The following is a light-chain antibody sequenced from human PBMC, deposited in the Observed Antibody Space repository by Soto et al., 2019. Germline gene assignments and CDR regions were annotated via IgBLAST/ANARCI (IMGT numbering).Light chain of an antibody. Sequence: QMTQSPSSLSASVGEKIIITCRASRDVGSDVSWYQQKPGQAPKLLIYAASNLYTGVPSRLRGSRYGTEFTITISSMQTEDFASYYCLQDYGDSWTFGQGTKVDIK. V-gene: IGKV1-6*02. J-gene: IGKJ1*01. CDR2: AAS. CDR1: RDVGSD. CDR3: LQDYGDSWT.